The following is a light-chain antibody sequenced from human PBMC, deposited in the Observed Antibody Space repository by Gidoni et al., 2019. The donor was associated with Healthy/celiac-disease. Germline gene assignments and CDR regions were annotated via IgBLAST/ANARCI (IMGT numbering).Light chain of an antibody. CDR2: DAS. J-gene: IGKJ1*01. V-gene: IGKV1-5*01. CDR1: QSISSW. CDR3: QQYNSYPGT. Sequence: DIHMTPSPSTLSASVGDRGTITCRASQSISSWLAWYQQKPGKAPKLLIYDASSLESGVPSRFSGSGSGTEFTLTISSLQPDDFATYYCQQYNSYPGTFXQXTKVEIK.